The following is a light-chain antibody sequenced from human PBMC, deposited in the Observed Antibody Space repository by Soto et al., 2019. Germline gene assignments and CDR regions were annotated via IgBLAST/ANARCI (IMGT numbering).Light chain of an antibody. J-gene: IGLJ2*01. Sequence: QSVLTQPPSASGSPVQSVTISFTGTSSDVGGYNYVSWYQQHPGKAPKLMISEVSKRPSGVPDRFSGSKSGNTASLTVSGLQAEDEADYYCSSFAGNNNLVFGGGTKVTVL. V-gene: IGLV2-8*01. CDR2: EVS. CDR3: SSFAGNNNLV. CDR1: SSDVGGYNY.